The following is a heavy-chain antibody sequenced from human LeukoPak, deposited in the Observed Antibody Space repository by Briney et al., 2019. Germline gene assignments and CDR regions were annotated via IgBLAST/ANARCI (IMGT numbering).Heavy chain of an antibody. J-gene: IGHJ4*02. Sequence: ASVKVSCKASGYTFTGYYMHWVRQAPGQGLEWMGWINPNSGGTNYARKFQGRVTMTRDTSISTAYMELSRLRSDDTAVYYCARGLGDIVVVVAASCFDYWGQGTLVTVSS. V-gene: IGHV1-2*02. CDR2: INPNSGGT. CDR1: GYTFTGYY. CDR3: ARGLGDIVVVVAASCFDY. D-gene: IGHD2-15*01.